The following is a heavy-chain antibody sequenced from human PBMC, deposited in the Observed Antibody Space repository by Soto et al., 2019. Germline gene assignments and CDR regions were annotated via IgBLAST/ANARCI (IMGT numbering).Heavy chain of an antibody. CDR3: ARVAFPLTVYARKRILS. CDR2: ISAYNGNT. Sequence: ASVKVSCKASGYTFTSYGISWVRQAPGQGLEWMGWISAYNGNTNYAQKLQGRVTMTTDTSTSTAYMELRSLRSEDTAVYYCARVAFPLTVYARKRILSWGQGTTINVPS. CDR1: GYTFTSYG. D-gene: IGHD2-8*01. J-gene: IGHJ6*02. V-gene: IGHV1-18*01.